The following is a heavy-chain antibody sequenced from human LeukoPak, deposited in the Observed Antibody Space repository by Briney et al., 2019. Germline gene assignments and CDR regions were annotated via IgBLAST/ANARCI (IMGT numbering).Heavy chain of an antibody. D-gene: IGHD6-19*01. CDR1: GFTFSSYE. Sequence: GGSLRLSCAASGFTFSSYEMNWVRQAPGKGLEWVSYISSSGSTIYYADSVKGRFTISRDNAKNSLYLQMNSRRAEDTAIYYCAKELQWHLRSYHFDYWGPGTLVTVSS. J-gene: IGHJ4*02. CDR3: AKELQWHLRSYHFDY. V-gene: IGHV3-48*03. CDR2: ISSSGSTI.